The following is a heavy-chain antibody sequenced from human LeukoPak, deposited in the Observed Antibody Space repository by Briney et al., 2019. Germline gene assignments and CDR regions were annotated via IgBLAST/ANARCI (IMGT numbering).Heavy chain of an antibody. CDR3: AENYFGLPTSFDLYL. V-gene: IGHV1-2*06. D-gene: IGHD2/OR15-2a*01. CDR1: GYTFTDYF. J-gene: IGHJ4*02. Sequence: ASVKVSCKASGYTFTDYFMHWVRQAPGQGLEWVGRINPHSGGTNYAQKFQGRVTMTRDTSISTAYMELNRLRSDDTAVYYCAENYFGLPTSFDLYLWGQGTLVTVSS. CDR2: INPHSGGT.